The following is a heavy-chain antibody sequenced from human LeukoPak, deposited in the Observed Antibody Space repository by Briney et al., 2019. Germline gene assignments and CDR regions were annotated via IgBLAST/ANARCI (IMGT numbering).Heavy chain of an antibody. J-gene: IGHJ6*02. Sequence: EPGRSLRLSCAASGFTFDDYAMHWVRQAPGKGLEWVSGISWNSGSIGYADSVKGRFTISRDNSKNTLYLQMNSLRAEDTAVYYCAREYSSGWTYYYYGMDVWGQGTTVTVSS. D-gene: IGHD6-19*01. V-gene: IGHV3-9*01. CDR2: ISWNSGSI. CDR1: GFTFDDYA. CDR3: AREYSSGWTYYYYGMDV.